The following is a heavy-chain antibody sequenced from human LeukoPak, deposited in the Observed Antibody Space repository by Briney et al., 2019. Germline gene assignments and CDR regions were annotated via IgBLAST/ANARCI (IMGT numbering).Heavy chain of an antibody. CDR1: GFTFSSNY. J-gene: IGHJ4*02. D-gene: IGHD2-2*01. CDR2: IYSGGST. CDR3: ATALYCSSTNCYLDY. V-gene: IGHV3-53*01. Sequence: GGSLRLSCAASGFTFSSNYMSWVRQAPGKELVWVSVIYSGGSTYYADSVKGRFTISRDNSKNTLYLQMNSLRAEDTAVYYCATALYCSSTNCYLDYWGQGTLVTVSS.